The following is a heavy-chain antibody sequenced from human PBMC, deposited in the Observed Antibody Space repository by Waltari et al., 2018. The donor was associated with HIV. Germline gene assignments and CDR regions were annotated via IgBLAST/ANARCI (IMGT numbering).Heavy chain of an antibody. CDR2: IYYTEST. J-gene: IGHJ4*02. Sequence: QVQLQESGPGLVKPSETLSLTCTVSGGSVSSGSYYWSWIRQPPGKGLEWIGYIYYTESTNYNPSLKSRVTISVDTSKNQFSLKLSSVTAADTAVYYCARSSYFIVPAIDYWGQGTLVTVSS. V-gene: IGHV4-61*01. D-gene: IGHD5-12*01. CDR1: GGSVSSGSYY. CDR3: ARSSYFIVPAIDY.